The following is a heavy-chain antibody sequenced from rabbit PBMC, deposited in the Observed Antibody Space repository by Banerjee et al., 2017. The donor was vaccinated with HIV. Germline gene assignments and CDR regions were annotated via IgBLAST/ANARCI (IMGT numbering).Heavy chain of an antibody. CDR3: ARGHYTYGYAGYAYATGAFDP. CDR2: IDGGNSDST. Sequence: QSLEESGGDLVKPGASLTLTCTASGFSFSSDYYMCWVRQAPGKGLEWIACIDGGNSDSTYYASWAKGRFTVSKTSSTTVTLQMTSLTAADTATYFCARGHYTYGYAGYAYATGAFDPWGPGTLVTV. V-gene: IGHV1S40*01. J-gene: IGHJ2*01. D-gene: IGHD6-1*01. CDR1: GFSFSSDYY.